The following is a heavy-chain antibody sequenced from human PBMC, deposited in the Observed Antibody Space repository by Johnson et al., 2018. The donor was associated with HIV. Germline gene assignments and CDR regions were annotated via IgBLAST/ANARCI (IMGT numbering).Heavy chain of an antibody. Sequence: VQLVESGGGVVQPGRSLRLSCAASGFTFSSYAMHWVRQAPGKGLEWVSYISSSGSTIYYADSVKGRFTISRDNAKNSLYLQLNSLRAEDTAVYYCARAPQTYNWNYMMAFDMWGQGTMVTVSP. J-gene: IGHJ3*02. V-gene: IGHV3-48*04. CDR2: ISSSGSTI. CDR1: GFTFSSYA. CDR3: ARAPQTYNWNYMMAFDM. D-gene: IGHD1-7*01.